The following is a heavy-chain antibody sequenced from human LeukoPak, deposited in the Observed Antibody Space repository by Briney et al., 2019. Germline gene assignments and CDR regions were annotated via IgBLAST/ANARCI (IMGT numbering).Heavy chain of an antibody. D-gene: IGHD3/OR15-3a*01. J-gene: IGHJ4*02. Sequence: ASVKVSCKASGYTFSSYGISWVRQAPGQGLEWMGWIDPNSGGTDYAQKFRGRVTMTRDTSTSTAYMDLSSLISDDTAVYYCAGDREGLAYFDYWGQGTLVTVSS. CDR3: AGDREGLAYFDY. CDR1: GYTFSSYG. CDR2: IDPNSGGT. V-gene: IGHV1-2*02.